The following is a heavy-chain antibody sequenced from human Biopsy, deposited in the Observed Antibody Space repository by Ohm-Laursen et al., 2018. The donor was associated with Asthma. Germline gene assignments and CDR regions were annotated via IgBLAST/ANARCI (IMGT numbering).Heavy chain of an antibody. J-gene: IGHJ4*02. Sequence: SLRLSCAASGFSFSDYYMTWMRQAPGKGLEWVYSISSSGSTKYPAESVQGRFTISRDNAQKSLFLQMNSLTAEDTAVYHCAKDERAYYGSDSKYMQPVPLGDWGQGTVVIVSA. CDR2: ISSSGSTK. V-gene: IGHV3-11*01. CDR3: AKDERAYYGSDSKYMQPVPLGD. CDR1: GFSFSDYY. D-gene: IGHD2-21*01.